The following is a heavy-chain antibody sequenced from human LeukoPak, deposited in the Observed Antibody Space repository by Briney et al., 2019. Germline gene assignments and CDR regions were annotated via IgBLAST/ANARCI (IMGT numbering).Heavy chain of an antibody. D-gene: IGHD3-10*01. V-gene: IGHV4-39*07. Sequence: SETLSLTCTVSGDSISSSSYYWGWIRQPPGKGLEWIGSIYYRGSTYYNPSLKSRVTMSVDTSKNQFSLKLSSVTAADTAVYYCARMPGWAIGLVRFYWGQGTLVTVSS. CDR2: IYYRGST. J-gene: IGHJ4*02. CDR1: GDSISSSSYY. CDR3: ARMPGWAIGLVRFY.